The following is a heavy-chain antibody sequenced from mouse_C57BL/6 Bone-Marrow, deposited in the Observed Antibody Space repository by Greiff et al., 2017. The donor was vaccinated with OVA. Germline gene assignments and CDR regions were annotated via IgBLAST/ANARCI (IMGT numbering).Heavy chain of an antibody. CDR2: IYPGDGDT. CDR1: GYAFSSSW. CDR3: AIFITTVVATRYFDV. D-gene: IGHD1-1*01. Sequence: VQLQQSGPELVKPGASVKISCKASGYAFSSSWMNWVKQRPGKGLEWIGRIYPGDGDTNYNGKFKGKATLTADKSSSTAYMQLSSLTSEDSAVYFFAIFITTVVATRYFDVWGTGTTVTVSS. J-gene: IGHJ1*03. V-gene: IGHV1-82*01.